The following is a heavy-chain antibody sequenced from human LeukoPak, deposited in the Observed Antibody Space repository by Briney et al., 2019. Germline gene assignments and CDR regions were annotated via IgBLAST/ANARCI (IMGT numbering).Heavy chain of an antibody. V-gene: IGHV4-39*07. Sequence: SETLSLTCTVSGGSIGSSSYYWGGIRQPPGKGLEGIGSIYYSGSTYYNPSLKSRVTISVDTSTNQFSLNLSSVTAADTDVYYCAFRVQYTAQYCYGSGEGEAFDIWGQGTMVTVSS. D-gene: IGHD3-10*01. CDR2: IYYSGST. J-gene: IGHJ3*02. CDR1: GGSIGSSSYY. CDR3: AFRVQYTAQYCYGSGEGEAFDI.